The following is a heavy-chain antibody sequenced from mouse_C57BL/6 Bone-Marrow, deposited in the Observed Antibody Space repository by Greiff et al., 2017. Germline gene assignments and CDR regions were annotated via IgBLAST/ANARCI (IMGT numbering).Heavy chain of an antibody. V-gene: IGHV1-64*01. CDR2: IHPTSGST. J-gene: IGHJ4*01. Sequence: QVQLQQPGAELVKPGASVKLSCKASGYTFTSYWMHWVKQRPGQGLEWIGMIHPTSGSTNYNEKFKSKATLTVDKSSSTAYMQLRSLTSEDSAVYYCARSYSYDYDELLAMDYWGQGTSVTVSS. CDR1: GYTFTSYW. CDR3: ARSYSYDYDELLAMDY. D-gene: IGHD2-4*01.